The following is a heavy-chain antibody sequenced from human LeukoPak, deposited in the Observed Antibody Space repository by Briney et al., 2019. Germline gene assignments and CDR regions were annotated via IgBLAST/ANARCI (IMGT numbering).Heavy chain of an antibody. D-gene: IGHD3-10*01. CDR2: INPNSGDT. J-gene: IGHJ4*02. CDR1: GYTCNGHY. Sequence: GASVKVSCKASGYTCNGHYMHGVRQPPGQGLEWMGWINPNSGDTNYAQKFQGRVTMTRDTSISTFYTELSRLRSDDSAVYYCAREAYGSGSYHFDYWGQGTLVTVSS. V-gene: IGHV1-2*02. CDR3: AREAYGSGSYHFDY.